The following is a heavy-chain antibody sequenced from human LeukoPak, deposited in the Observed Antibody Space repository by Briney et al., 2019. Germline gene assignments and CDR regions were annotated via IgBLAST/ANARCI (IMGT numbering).Heavy chain of an antibody. J-gene: IGHJ3*02. D-gene: IGHD3-10*01. Sequence: ASVKVSCKASGYTFTGYYMHWVRQAPGRGLEWMGWINPNSGGTNYAQKFQGRVTMTRDTSISTAYMELSRLRSDDTAVYYCARDRGWTNDAFDIWGQGTMVTVSS. CDR1: GYTFTGYY. CDR3: ARDRGWTNDAFDI. CDR2: INPNSGGT. V-gene: IGHV1-2*02.